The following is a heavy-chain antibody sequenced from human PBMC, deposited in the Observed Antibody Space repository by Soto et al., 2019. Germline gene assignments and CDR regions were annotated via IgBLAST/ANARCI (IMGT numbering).Heavy chain of an antibody. J-gene: IGHJ6*02. CDR3: ATYSGNYERYGVYYGMDV. V-gene: IGHV1-2*02. D-gene: IGHD1-26*01. CDR2: INPNSGDT. Sequence: ASVKVSCKASGYTFSGYYIHWVRQAPGQGLEWMGWINPNSGDTNYAQKFQGRVTMTRGTSITTAYMELSRLRSDDTAVYYCATYSGNYERYGVYYGMDVWGQGTTVTVSS. CDR1: GYTFSGYY.